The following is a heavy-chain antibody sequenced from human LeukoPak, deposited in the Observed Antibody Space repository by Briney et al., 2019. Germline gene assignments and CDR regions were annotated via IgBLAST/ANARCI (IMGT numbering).Heavy chain of an antibody. V-gene: IGHV3-23*01. D-gene: IGHD1-26*01. CDR2: ISGSASST. Sequence: GGSLRLSCAASGFTFSSYAMSWVRQAPGKGLESVSAISGSASSTYSADSVKGRFTISRDNSKNTMYLQMNSLRAEVTGVYYCAKADSGSYLGYFDYWGQGTLGTVTS. CDR3: AKADSGSYLGYFDY. J-gene: IGHJ4*02. CDR1: GFTFSSYA.